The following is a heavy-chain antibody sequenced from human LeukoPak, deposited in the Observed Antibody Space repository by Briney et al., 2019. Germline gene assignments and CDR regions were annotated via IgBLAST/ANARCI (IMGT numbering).Heavy chain of an antibody. V-gene: IGHV4-4*07. CDR3: ASSTIAVAPYYYYGMDV. J-gene: IGHJ6*02. D-gene: IGHD6-19*01. CDR2: IYTSGST. CDR1: GGSISSYY. Sequence: PSETLSLTCTVSGGSISSYYWSWIRQPAGKGLEWIGRIYTSGSTNYNPSLKSRVTISVDTSKNQFSLKLSSVTAADTAVYYCASSTIAVAPYYYYGMDVWGQGTTVTVSS.